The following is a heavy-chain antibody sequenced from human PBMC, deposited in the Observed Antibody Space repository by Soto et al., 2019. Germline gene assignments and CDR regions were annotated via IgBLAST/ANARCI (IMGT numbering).Heavy chain of an antibody. J-gene: IGHJ4*02. CDR1: GFTFSSYG. CDR2: IWYDGSNK. Sequence: GGSLRLSCAASGFTFSSYGMHWVRQAPGKGLEWVAVIWYDGSNKYYADSVKGRFTISRDNSKNTLYLQMNSLRAEDTAMYYCATDKSSSPFDYWGPGTLVTVS. V-gene: IGHV3-33*01. D-gene: IGHD2-2*01. CDR3: ATDKSSSPFDY.